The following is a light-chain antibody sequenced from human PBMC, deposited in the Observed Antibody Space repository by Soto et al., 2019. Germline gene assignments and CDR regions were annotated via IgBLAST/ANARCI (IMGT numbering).Light chain of an antibody. CDR1: GSNIGTNY. J-gene: IGLJ3*02. CDR3: AAWDDSLRV. CDR2: KNN. Sequence: QSVLTQPPSASGTPGQRVTISCSGSGSNIGTNYVYWYQQFPGTAPKLLIYKNNQRPSGVPDRFSGSMSGTSASLAISGLRSEDEADYYWAAWDDSLRVFGGGTKLTVL. V-gene: IGLV1-47*01.